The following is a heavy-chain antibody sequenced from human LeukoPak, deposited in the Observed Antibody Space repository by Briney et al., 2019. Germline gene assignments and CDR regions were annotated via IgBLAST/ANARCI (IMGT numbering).Heavy chain of an antibody. CDR1: GGTFSSYA. V-gene: IGHV1-69*13. J-gene: IGHJ6*02. CDR3: ARDRGDIPSVDGMDV. D-gene: IGHD3-9*01. CDR2: IIPIFGTA. Sequence: ASVKVSCKASGGTFSSYAISWVRQAPGQGLEWMGGIIPIFGTANYAQKFQGRVTITADESTSTAYMELSSLRSEDTAVYYCARDRGDIPSVDGMDVWGQGTTVTVSS.